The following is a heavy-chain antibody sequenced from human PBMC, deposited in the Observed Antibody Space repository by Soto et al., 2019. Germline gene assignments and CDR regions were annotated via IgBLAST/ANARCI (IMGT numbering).Heavy chain of an antibody. D-gene: IGHD3-3*01. Sequence: GGSLRLSCAASGFTVSSNYMSWVRQAPGKGLEWVSVIYSGGSTYYADSVKGRFTISRDNSKNTLYLQMNSLRAEDTAVYYCARDLGSTYYDFWSGANGAFDIWGQGTMVTVSS. CDR2: IYSGGST. V-gene: IGHV3-66*01. CDR3: ARDLGSTYYDFWSGANGAFDI. CDR1: GFTVSSNY. J-gene: IGHJ3*02.